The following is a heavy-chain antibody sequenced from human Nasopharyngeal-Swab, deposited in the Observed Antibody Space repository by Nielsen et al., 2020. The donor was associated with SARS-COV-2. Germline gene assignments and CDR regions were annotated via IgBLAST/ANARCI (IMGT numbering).Heavy chain of an antibody. J-gene: IGHJ6*03. CDR3: ARTIGASRGYSYGSYYYMDV. CDR2: IYYSGST. Sequence: SETLSLTCTVSGGSISSYYWSWIRQPPGKGPEWIGYIYYSGSTNYNPSPKSRVTISVDTSKNQFSLKLSSVTAADTAVYYCARTIGASRGYSYGSYYYMDVWGKGTTVTVSS. CDR1: GGSISSYY. D-gene: IGHD5-18*01. V-gene: IGHV4-59*01.